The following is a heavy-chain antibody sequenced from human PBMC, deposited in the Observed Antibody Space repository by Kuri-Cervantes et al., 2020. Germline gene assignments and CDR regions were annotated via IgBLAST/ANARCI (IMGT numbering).Heavy chain of an antibody. V-gene: IGHV4-61*02. Sequence: SETLSLTCTVSGGSISSGSYYWSWIRQPAGKGLEWIGRIYTSGSTNYNPSLKSRVTISVDTSKNQFSLKLSSVTAADTAVYYCARVAPGAYGSWFSDAFDIWGQGTMVTVSS. J-gene: IGHJ3*02. D-gene: IGHD6-13*01. CDR1: GGSISSGSYY. CDR2: IYTSGST. CDR3: ARVAPGAYGSWFSDAFDI.